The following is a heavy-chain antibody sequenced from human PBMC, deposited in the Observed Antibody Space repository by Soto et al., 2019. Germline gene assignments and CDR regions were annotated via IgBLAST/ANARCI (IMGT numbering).Heavy chain of an antibody. J-gene: IGHJ4*02. V-gene: IGHV1-18*01. CDR2: ISTFNGQT. CDR3: ARGMVAASTSAFEH. Sequence: QVQLIQSGAEVKKPGASVKVSCQASGYTFITYGLSWVRQAPGQGLEWMGWISTFNGQTEYAQQFQDTITMTTDTSTNTGYMELRSLTSDETAIYYFARGMVAASTSAFEHWGQGTPVIVSS. D-gene: IGHD2-15*01. CDR1: GYTFITYG.